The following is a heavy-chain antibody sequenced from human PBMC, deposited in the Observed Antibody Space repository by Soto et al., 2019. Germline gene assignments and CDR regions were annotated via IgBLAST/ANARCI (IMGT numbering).Heavy chain of an antibody. CDR2: ITNSGSTI. CDR1: GFTFSDYY. V-gene: IGHV3-11*04. Sequence: PGGSLRLSCAASGFTFSDYYMSWIRQAPGKGLEWVSFITNSGSTIYYADSVKGRFTISRDNSKNTLYLQMNSLRAEDTAVYYCASLLGYSYGPGDYYYYGMDVWGQGTTVTVSS. J-gene: IGHJ6*02. D-gene: IGHD5-18*01. CDR3: ASLLGYSYGPGDYYYYGMDV.